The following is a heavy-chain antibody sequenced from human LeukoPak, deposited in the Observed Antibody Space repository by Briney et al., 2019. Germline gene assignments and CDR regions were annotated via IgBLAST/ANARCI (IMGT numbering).Heavy chain of an antibody. J-gene: IGHJ4*02. CDR3: ARPDKTTYYFDY. CDR1: GYSLTSYG. CDR2: IYPGDSDT. Sequence: GESLKISCKGSGYSLTSYGLGWVRQMPGKGLEWMGIIYPGDSDTRYSPSFQGQVTISADKSISTAYLQWSSLKASDTAMYYCARPDKTTYYFDYWGQGTLVTVSS. D-gene: IGHD1-1*01. V-gene: IGHV5-51*01.